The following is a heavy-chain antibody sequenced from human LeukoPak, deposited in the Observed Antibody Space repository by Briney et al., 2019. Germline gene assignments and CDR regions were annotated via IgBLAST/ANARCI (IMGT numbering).Heavy chain of an antibody. V-gene: IGHV1-69*05. CDR1: GGTFSSYA. CDR2: IIPIFGTA. Sequence: SVKVSCKASGGTFSSYAISWVRQAPGQGLEWMGGIIPIFGTANYAQKFQGRVTITTDESTSTAYMELSSLRSEDTAVYYCARVEAARRYFDYWGQGTLVTVSS. CDR3: ARVEAARRYFDY. J-gene: IGHJ4*02. D-gene: IGHD6-6*01.